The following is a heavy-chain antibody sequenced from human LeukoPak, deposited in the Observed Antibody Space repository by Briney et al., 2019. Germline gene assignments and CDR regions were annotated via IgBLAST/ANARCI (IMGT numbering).Heavy chain of an antibody. CDR2: ISGYGGNT. J-gene: IGHJ4*02. CDR3: ARDRYDILTGYYIDY. CDR1: GYTFTSYG. V-gene: IGHV1-18*01. D-gene: IGHD3-9*01. Sequence: GGSVKVSCKASGYTFTSYGMSWVRQAPGQGLEWVGGISGYGGNTNYAQKVQGRVTMTTDTSTSTAYMELNSLRSDDTAVYYCARDRYDILTGYYIDYWGQGTLVTVSS.